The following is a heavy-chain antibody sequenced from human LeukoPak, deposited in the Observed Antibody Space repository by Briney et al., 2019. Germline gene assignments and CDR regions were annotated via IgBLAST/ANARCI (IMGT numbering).Heavy chain of an antibody. Sequence: ASVKVSCKASGYTFTSYYMHWVRQAPGQGLEWMGIINPSGGSTSYAQKFQDRVAMTRDMSTSTVYMELSSLRSEDTAVYYCARDPLPRGPAAVNWFDPWGQGTLVTVSS. J-gene: IGHJ5*02. CDR2: INPSGGST. CDR1: GYTFTSYY. V-gene: IGHV1-46*01. D-gene: IGHD2-2*01. CDR3: ARDPLPRGPAAVNWFDP.